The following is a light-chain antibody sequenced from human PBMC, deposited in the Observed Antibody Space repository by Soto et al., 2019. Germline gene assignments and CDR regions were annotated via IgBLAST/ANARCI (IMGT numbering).Light chain of an antibody. V-gene: IGKV3-11*01. CDR2: DAS. Sequence: PATLSLSPGDRSTLSCRASQSVSSYLAWYQQKPGQAPRLLIYDASNRATGIPARFSGSGSGTDFTLTISRLEPGDFAVYYCQQYGDSPRSFGQGTKVDI. CDR3: QQYGDSPRS. CDR1: QSVSSY. J-gene: IGKJ1*01.